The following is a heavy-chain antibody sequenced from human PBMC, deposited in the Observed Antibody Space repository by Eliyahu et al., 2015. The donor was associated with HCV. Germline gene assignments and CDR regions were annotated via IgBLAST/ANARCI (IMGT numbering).Heavy chain of an antibody. CDR1: GGSISSSSYY. Sequence: QLQLQESGPGLVKPSETLSLTCTVSGGSISSSSYYWGWIRQPPGKGLEWIGSIYYSGSTYYNPSLKSRVTISVDTSKNQFSLKLSSVTAADTAVYYCARRPYYDFWSGYYEEAYYYYGMDVWGQGTTVTVSS. J-gene: IGHJ6*02. D-gene: IGHD3-3*01. V-gene: IGHV4-39*01. CDR2: IYYSGST. CDR3: ARRPYYDFWSGYYEEAYYYYGMDV.